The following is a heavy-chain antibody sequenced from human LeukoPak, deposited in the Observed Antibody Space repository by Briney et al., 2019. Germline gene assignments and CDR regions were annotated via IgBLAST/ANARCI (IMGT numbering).Heavy chain of an antibody. CDR2: INHSGST. CDR1: GGSISSGGYS. CDR3: ARGLGNKAMVRGVIPNWFDP. Sequence: SETLSLTCAVSGGSISSGGYSWSWTRQPPGKGLEWIGEINHSGSTNYNPSLKSRVTISVDTSKNQFSLKLSSVTAADTAVYYCARGLGNKAMVRGVIPNWFDPWGQGTLVTVSS. V-gene: IGHV4-34*01. D-gene: IGHD3-10*01. J-gene: IGHJ5*02.